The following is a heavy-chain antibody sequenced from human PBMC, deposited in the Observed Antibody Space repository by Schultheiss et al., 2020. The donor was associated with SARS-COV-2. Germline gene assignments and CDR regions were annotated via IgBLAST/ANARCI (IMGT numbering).Heavy chain of an antibody. CDR1: GGSISSSSYY. J-gene: IGHJ6*03. Sequence: ESLKISCTVSGGSISSSSYYWSWIRQPPGKGLEWIGYIYYSGSTNYNPSLKSRVTISVDTSKNQFSLKLSSVTAADTAVYYCARDVCSSTSCYGGFPNYYYMDVWGKGTTVTVSS. CDR2: IYYSGST. V-gene: IGHV4-61*01. CDR3: ARDVCSSTSCYGGFPNYYYMDV. D-gene: IGHD2-2*01.